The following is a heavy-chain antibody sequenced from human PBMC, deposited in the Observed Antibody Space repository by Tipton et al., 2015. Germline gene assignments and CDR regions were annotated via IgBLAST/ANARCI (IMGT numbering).Heavy chain of an antibody. V-gene: IGHV3-23*01. D-gene: IGHD3-10*01. CDR1: GFTFSNYA. J-gene: IGHJ4*02. CDR2: ISGNGGST. Sequence: GSLRLSCAASGFTFSNYAMTWVRQAPGKGLEWVSAISGNGGSTYYADSVKGRFTISRDNSKNMLYLQINSLRAEDTAVYYCAKKGGIIMVRGPGHDYWGQGTLVTVSS. CDR3: AKKGGIIMVRGPGHDY.